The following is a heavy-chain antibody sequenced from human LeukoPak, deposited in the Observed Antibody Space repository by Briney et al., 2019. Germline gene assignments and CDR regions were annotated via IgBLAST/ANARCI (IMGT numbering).Heavy chain of an antibody. Sequence: PGGSLRLACAASGFSFSDTYINWVRQLPGTGLEWVGLIKNKADRGEIEYAAPVKDTFTISRDDSKTTVYLQMSSLKTEDTAVYYCTTESSGSLPYWGQGTLVTVSS. CDR1: GFSFSDTY. CDR2: IKNKADRGEI. CDR3: TTESSGSLPY. D-gene: IGHD1-26*01. J-gene: IGHJ4*02. V-gene: IGHV3-15*07.